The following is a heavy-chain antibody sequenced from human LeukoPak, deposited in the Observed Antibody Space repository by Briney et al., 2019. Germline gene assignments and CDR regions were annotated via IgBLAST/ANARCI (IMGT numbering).Heavy chain of an antibody. D-gene: IGHD6-19*01. V-gene: IGHV4-59*01. CDR3: ARERRQWLGTNGAFDI. Sequence: SETLSLTCIVSGGSISSYYWSWIRQPPGKGLEWMGYIYYSGSTNYNPPLKSRVTISVDTSKNQLSLKLSSVTAADTGVYCCARERRQWLGTNGAFDIWGQGTMVTVSS. J-gene: IGHJ3*02. CDR1: GGSISSYY. CDR2: IYYSGST.